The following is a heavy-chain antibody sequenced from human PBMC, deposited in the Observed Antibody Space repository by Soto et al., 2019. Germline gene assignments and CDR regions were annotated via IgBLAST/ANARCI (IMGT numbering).Heavy chain of an antibody. CDR3: ARGDATKIIVTTYYGLDV. V-gene: IGHV1-69*12. J-gene: IGHJ6*02. D-gene: IGHD3-22*01. Sequence: QVQVVQSGAEVKKPGSSVKVSCKASGGSFSNYGISWVRQAPGQGLEWMGGIIPVFGTPHYAQKFQDRVTIIADESTSTVYMEVSSLTSEDTAVYYCARGDATKIIVTTYYGLDVWGQGTMVTVSS. CDR2: IIPVFGTP. CDR1: GGSFSNYG.